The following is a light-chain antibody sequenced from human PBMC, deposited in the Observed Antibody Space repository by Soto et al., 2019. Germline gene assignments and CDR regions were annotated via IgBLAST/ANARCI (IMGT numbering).Light chain of an antibody. CDR3: SSYTTSSTWV. Sequence: QSALTQPASVSGSPGQSITISCTGTSSDVGGYNYVSWSQQHPGKAPKLMIYEVSNRPSGVSNRFSGSKSGNTAYLTISGLQDEDEDDYYCSSYTTSSTWVFGGGTKLTVL. J-gene: IGLJ3*02. CDR2: EVS. CDR1: SSDVGGYNY. V-gene: IGLV2-14*01.